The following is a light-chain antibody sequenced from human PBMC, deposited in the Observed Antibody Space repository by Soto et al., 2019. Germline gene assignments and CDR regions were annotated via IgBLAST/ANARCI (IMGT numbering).Light chain of an antibody. CDR2: AAS. CDR1: QDIAAY. V-gene: IGKV1-12*01. CDR3: QQAYSFPIT. J-gene: IGKJ5*01. Sequence: DIQVTRSPFSVSRSXGDRVTIPGXASQDIAAYLAWYQHKPGRAPELLIHAASSLQSGVPSRFSGSGSGTDFTLTINSLQPEDFATYYCQQAYSFPITFGQGTRLEIK.